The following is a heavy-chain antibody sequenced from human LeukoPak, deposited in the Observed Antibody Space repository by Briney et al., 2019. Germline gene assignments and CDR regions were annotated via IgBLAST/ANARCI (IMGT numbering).Heavy chain of an antibody. CDR3: ARDFEVGANSYYYGMDV. J-gene: IGHJ6*02. D-gene: IGHD1-26*01. V-gene: IGHV1-69*04. Sequence: SVKVSCKASGGTFSSYTISWVRQAPGQGLEWMGRIIPILGIANYAQKFQGRVTITADKSTSTAYMELSSLRSEDTAVYYCARDFEVGANSYYYGMDVWGQGTTVTVSS. CDR1: GGTFSSYT. CDR2: IIPILGIA.